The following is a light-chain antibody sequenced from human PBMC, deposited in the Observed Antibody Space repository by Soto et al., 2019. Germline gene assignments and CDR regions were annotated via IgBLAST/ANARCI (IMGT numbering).Light chain of an antibody. Sequence: DIQMTQSPSTLSASVGDRVTITCRASQTISTWVAWYQQKPGKAPKLLIYKASTLESGVPSRFSGSGSGTEFTLTISGLQPDDFATYYCQQYNTYPWTFGQGTKVEVK. J-gene: IGKJ1*01. V-gene: IGKV1-5*03. CDR1: QTISTW. CDR3: QQYNTYPWT. CDR2: KAS.